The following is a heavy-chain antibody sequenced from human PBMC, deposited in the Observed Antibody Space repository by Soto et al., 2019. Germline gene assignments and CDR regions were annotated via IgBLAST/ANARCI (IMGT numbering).Heavy chain of an antibody. D-gene: IGHD1-26*01. CDR1: GSTFSSYA. CDR2: ISGSGFKK. J-gene: IGHJ5*02. Sequence: GGSLRLSCAASGSTFSSYAMSWVRQAPGKGLEWISSISGSGFKKYYADSVKGRFTISRDNSKSTVYLELNNLSAEDTAVYHCAKNQGVELVPLATVDWFDPWGQGSVVTVSS. V-gene: IGHV3-23*01. CDR3: AKNQGVELVPLATVDWFDP.